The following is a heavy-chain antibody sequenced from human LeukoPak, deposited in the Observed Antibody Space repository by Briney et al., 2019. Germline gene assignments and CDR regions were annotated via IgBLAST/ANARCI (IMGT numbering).Heavy chain of an antibody. CDR2: ISGSGGST. Sequence: GGSLRLSCAASGFTFSSYWMSWVRQAPGKGLEWVSAISGSGGSTYYADSVKGRFTISRDNSKNTLYLQMNSLRAEDTAVYYCAKDLGSITMVRGAPTGWYFDLWGRGTLVTVSS. D-gene: IGHD3-10*01. J-gene: IGHJ2*01. CDR3: AKDLGSITMVRGAPTGWYFDL. V-gene: IGHV3-23*01. CDR1: GFTFSSYW.